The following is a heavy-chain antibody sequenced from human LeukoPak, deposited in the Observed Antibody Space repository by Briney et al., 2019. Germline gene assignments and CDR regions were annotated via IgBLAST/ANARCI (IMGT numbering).Heavy chain of an antibody. J-gene: IGHJ6*03. CDR3: ARHGSSSWYLGGDYYYYMDV. D-gene: IGHD6-13*01. V-gene: IGHV4-38-2*02. CDR2: VYHSGTT. Sequence: SETLSLTCTVSGYSISSGYYWGWIRQPPGKGLEWIGSVYHSGTTYYNPSLKSRVTISVDTSKNQFSLKVSSVTAADTAVYYCARHGSSSWYLGGDYYYYMDVWGKGTTVTISS. CDR1: GYSISSGYY.